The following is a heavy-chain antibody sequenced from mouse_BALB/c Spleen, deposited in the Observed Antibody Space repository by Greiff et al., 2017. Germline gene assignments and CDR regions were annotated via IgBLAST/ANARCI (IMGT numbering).Heavy chain of an antibody. V-gene: IGHV5-9-4*01. D-gene: IGHD4-1*01. CDR3: ARNWDYAMDY. Sequence: EVKLVESGGGLVKPGGSLKLSCAASGFTFSSYARSWVRRSPGRRLEWVAEISSGGSYTYYPDTVTGRFPISRDNAKNTLYLEMSSLRSEDTAMYYCARNWDYAMDYWGQGTSVTVSS. J-gene: IGHJ4*01. CDR2: ISSGGSYT. CDR1: GFTFSSYA.